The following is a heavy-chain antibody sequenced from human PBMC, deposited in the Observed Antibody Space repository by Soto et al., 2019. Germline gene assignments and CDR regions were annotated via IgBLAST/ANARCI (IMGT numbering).Heavy chain of an antibody. D-gene: IGHD3-3*01. CDR1: GYTFTSYG. CDR3: ARDASFYDFWSGYLLAV. CDR2: ISAYNGNT. V-gene: IGHV1-18*01. J-gene: IGHJ6*04. Sequence: ASVKVSCKASGYTFTSYGISWVRQAPGQGLEWMGWISAYNGNTNYAQKLQGRVTMTTDTSTSTAYMELRSLRSDDTAVYYCARDASFYDFWSGYLLAVWGKGTTVTVYS.